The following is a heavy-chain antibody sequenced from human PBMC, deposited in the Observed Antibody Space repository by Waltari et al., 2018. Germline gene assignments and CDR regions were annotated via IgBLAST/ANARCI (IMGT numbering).Heavy chain of an antibody. CDR2: IIPIFGTA. CDR1: GGTLSSYA. Sequence: QVQLVQSGAEVKKPGSSVKVSCKASGGTLSSYALSWVRTAPGQGLEWMGRIIPIFGTANYAQKFQGRVTITADKSTSTAYMELSSLRSEDTAVYYCARFGDQTVVIDAFDIWGQGTMVTVSS. CDR3: ARFGDQTVVIDAFDI. J-gene: IGHJ3*02. D-gene: IGHD3-22*01. V-gene: IGHV1-69*08.